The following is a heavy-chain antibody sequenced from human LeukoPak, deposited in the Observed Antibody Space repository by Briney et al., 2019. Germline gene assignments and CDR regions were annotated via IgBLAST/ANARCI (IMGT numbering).Heavy chain of an antibody. CDR2: INTNTGNP. CDR3: ASEAHDYGGNSLDY. D-gene: IGHD4-23*01. CDR1: GYTFTSYA. V-gene: IGHV7-4-1*02. Sequence: ASVKVSCKASGYTFTSYAMNWVRQAPGQGLERMGWINTNTGNPTYAQGFTGRFVFSLDTSVSTAYLQISSLKAEDTAVYYCASEAHDYGGNSLDYWGQGTLVTVSS. J-gene: IGHJ4*02.